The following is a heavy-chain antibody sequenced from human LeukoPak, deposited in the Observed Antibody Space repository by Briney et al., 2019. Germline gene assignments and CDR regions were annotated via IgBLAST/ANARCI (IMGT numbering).Heavy chain of an antibody. D-gene: IGHD1-26*01. CDR3: ARDQDGPGATVDH. Sequence: TGGSLRLSCAASGFTLSSYWMQWVRQAPGKGLVWVSRINNDGSGTTYADSVKGRFTISRDNAKNTLYLQMNSLRAEDTAVYYCARDQDGPGATVDHWGQGTLVTVSS. J-gene: IGHJ5*02. CDR2: INNDGSGT. CDR1: GFTLSSYW. V-gene: IGHV3-74*01.